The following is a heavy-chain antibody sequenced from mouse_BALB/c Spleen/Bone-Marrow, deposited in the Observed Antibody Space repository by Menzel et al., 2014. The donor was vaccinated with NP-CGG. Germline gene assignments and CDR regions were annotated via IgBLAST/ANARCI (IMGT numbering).Heavy chain of an antibody. CDR3: ARRDYRYDEGVDY. CDR1: GYSFTGYT. Sequence: VQLQQSGPELVKPGASMKISCKASGYSFTGYTMNWVKQSHGKNLEWIGLINPYNGGTSYNQKFKGKATLTVDKSSSTAYREILSLTSEDSEVYYCARRDYRYDEGVDYWGQGTSVTVSS. V-gene: IGHV1-18*01. CDR2: INPYNGGT. D-gene: IGHD2-14*01. J-gene: IGHJ4*01.